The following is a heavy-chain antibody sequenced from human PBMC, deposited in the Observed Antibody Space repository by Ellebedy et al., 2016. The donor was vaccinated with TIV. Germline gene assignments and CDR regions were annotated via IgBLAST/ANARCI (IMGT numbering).Heavy chain of an antibody. V-gene: IGHV1-2*02. J-gene: IGHJ4*02. CDR2: INPNSGGT. CDR1: GYTFTGYY. D-gene: IGHD3-10*01. Sequence: AASVKVSCKASGYTFTGYYMHWVRQAPGQGLEWMGWINPNSGGTNYAQKFQGRVTMTRDTSISTAYMELSRLRSDDTAVYYCARERNTMVRGLFGYWGQGTLVTVSS. CDR3: ARERNTMVRGLFGY.